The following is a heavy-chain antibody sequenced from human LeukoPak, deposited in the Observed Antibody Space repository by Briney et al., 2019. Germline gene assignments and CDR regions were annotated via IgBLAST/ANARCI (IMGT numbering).Heavy chain of an antibody. J-gene: IGHJ4*02. D-gene: IGHD2-2*01. CDR3: AIPAAMSEGALGY. CDR1: GFTFSSYS. CDR2: ISSSSTI. Sequence: GGSLRLSCAASGFTFSSYSMNWVRQAPGKGLEWVSYISSSSTIYYADSVKGRFTISRDNAKNSLYLQMNSLRAEDTAVYYCAIPAAMSEGALGYWGQGTLVTVSS. V-gene: IGHV3-48*01.